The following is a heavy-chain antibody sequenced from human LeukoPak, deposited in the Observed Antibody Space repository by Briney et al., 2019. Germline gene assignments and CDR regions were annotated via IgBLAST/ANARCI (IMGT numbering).Heavy chain of an antibody. CDR2: ISYVVINE. V-gene: IGHV3-30*14. CDR3: ARCRVTMVRGVTIGDYGYYMDV. Sequence: PGGPLRPSAAASGFTSSSYVMHWVRHAPPKGRAWGAIISYVVINESYAASASGRFTISRDKSKNTLYLQMNSLRAEDTAVYYCARCRVTMVRGVTIGDYGYYMDVWGKGTTVTISS. J-gene: IGHJ6*03. D-gene: IGHD3-10*01. CDR1: GFTSSSYV.